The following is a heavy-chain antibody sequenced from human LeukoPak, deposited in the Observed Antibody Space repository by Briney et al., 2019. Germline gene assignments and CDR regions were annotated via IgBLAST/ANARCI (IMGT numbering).Heavy chain of an antibody. D-gene: IGHD1-26*01. Sequence: PGGSLRLSCAASGFSVRTYWMSWVRQAPGKGLVWLSRISSDGTITSYADAVKGRFTLSRDSAKNTLYLQMNSLRGEDTAVYYCARDPEGAPDYWGQGTLVTVSS. CDR2: ISSDGTIT. CDR3: ARDPEGAPDY. J-gene: IGHJ4*02. V-gene: IGHV3-74*01. CDR1: GFSVRTYW.